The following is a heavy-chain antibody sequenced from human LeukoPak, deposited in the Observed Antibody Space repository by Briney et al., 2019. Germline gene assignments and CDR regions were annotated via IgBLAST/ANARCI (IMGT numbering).Heavy chain of an antibody. Sequence: PVASVKVSCKASGGTFSSYAISWVRQAPGQGLEWMGGIIPIFGTANYAQKFQGRVTITADKSTSTAYMELSSLRSEDTAVYYCARDRRTPGWYFDLWGRGTLVTVSS. D-gene: IGHD1-14*01. CDR2: IIPIFGTA. J-gene: IGHJ2*01. CDR1: GGTFSSYA. V-gene: IGHV1-69*06. CDR3: ARDRRTPGWYFDL.